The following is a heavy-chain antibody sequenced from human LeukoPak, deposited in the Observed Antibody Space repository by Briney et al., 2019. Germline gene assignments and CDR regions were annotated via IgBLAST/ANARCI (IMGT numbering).Heavy chain of an antibody. CDR1: GGSISSGGYY. J-gene: IGHJ4*02. CDR2: IYYSGST. D-gene: IGHD6-19*01. V-gene: IGHV4-31*03. CDR3: ARDSSGWFHFDY. Sequence: PSETLSLTCTVSGGSISSGGYYWSWIRQHPGKGLEWIGYIYYSGSTYYNPSLKSRVTISVDTSKNQFSLKLSSVTAADTAVYYCARDSSGWFHFDYWGQGTLVTVSS.